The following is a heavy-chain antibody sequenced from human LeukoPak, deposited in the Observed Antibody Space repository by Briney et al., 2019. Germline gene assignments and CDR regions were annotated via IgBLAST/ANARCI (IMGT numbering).Heavy chain of an antibody. CDR2: INPNSGGT. Sequence: ASVKVSCKASGYTFTGYYMHWVRQAPGQGLEWMGWINPNSGGTNFAQKFQGRVTMTRGTSISTAYMELSRLRSDDTAVYYCARVRGYSYGRHFDYWGQGTLVTVSS. V-gene: IGHV1-2*02. D-gene: IGHD5-18*01. J-gene: IGHJ4*02. CDR3: ARVRGYSYGRHFDY. CDR1: GYTFTGYY.